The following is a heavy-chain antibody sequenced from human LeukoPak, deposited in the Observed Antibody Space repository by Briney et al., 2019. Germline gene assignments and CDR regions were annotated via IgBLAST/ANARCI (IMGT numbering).Heavy chain of an antibody. CDR2: IKQDGSEK. CDR1: GFTFSSYW. Sequence: GGSLRLSCAASGFTFSSYWMSWVRQALGKGLEWVANIKQDGSEKYYVDSVKGRFTISRDNAKNSLYLQMNSLRVEDTAVYYCVAASAFSSSWRSWGQGTVVTVSS. D-gene: IGHD6-13*01. V-gene: IGHV3-7*01. J-gene: IGHJ5*02. CDR3: VAASAFSSSWRS.